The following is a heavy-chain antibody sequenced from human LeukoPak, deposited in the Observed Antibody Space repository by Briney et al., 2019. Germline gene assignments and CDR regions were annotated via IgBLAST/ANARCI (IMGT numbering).Heavy chain of an antibody. D-gene: IGHD2-2*01. Sequence: SETLSLTCTVSGGSINNYFCSWIRHPAVTGLEWIGRIDTSGSTNYNPYLTSRVTMSVDTSKNQFSLTLRSVTAADTAVYYCARDGGVPGRNWFDPWGQGTLVTVSS. CDR2: IDTSGST. CDR1: GGSINNYF. CDR3: ARDGGVPGRNWFDP. V-gene: IGHV4-4*07. J-gene: IGHJ5*02.